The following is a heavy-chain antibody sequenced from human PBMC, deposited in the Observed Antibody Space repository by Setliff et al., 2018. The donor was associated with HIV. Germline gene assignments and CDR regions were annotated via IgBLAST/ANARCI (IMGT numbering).Heavy chain of an antibody. CDR3: AKGVKWLDP. Sequence: GESLKISCAASGFTVSDNHMTWVRQAPGKGLEWVSFIYSDGRTYYADSVQGRFTISRDDSKNMLYLQMHSLRVDDTAAYYCAKGVKWLDPWGQGTLVTVSS. CDR2: IYSDGRT. CDR1: GFTVSDNH. D-gene: IGHD3-16*01. J-gene: IGHJ5*02. V-gene: IGHV3-53*01.